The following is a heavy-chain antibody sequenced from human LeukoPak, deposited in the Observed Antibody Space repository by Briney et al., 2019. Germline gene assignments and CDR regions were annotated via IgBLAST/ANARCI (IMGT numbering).Heavy chain of an antibody. CDR1: AYSISRGYY. D-gene: IGHD3-3*01. Sequence: PSETLSLTCAVSAYSISRGYYWSWIRQPAGKGLEWIGRIYTSGSTNYNPSLKSRVTISVDTSKNQFSLKLSSVTAADTAVYYCARAPFSYYDFWSGYYRAFDIWGQGTMVTVSS. CDR2: IYTSGST. J-gene: IGHJ3*02. CDR3: ARAPFSYYDFWSGYYRAFDI. V-gene: IGHV4-61*02.